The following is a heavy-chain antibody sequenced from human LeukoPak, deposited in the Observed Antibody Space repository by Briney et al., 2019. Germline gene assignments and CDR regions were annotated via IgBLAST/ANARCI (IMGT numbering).Heavy chain of an antibody. CDR1: GGSISNYY. CDR2: IYSRGNT. Sequence: SETLSLTCTVSGGSISNYYWSWIRQPAGKGLEWTGLIYSRGNTNYNPSLKSRVTMSVDTSKNQFSLKLGSVTAADTAVYYCARGDRIVGATRPMGFDYWGQGTLVTVSS. CDR3: ARGDRIVGATRPMGFDY. J-gene: IGHJ4*02. V-gene: IGHV4-4*07. D-gene: IGHD1-26*01.